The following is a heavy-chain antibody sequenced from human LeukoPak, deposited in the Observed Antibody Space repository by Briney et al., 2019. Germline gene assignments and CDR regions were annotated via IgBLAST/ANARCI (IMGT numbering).Heavy chain of an antibody. J-gene: IGHJ4*02. CDR1: GGSISSYY. D-gene: IGHD5-18*01. CDR3: ARDKGQLWSRIDY. V-gene: IGHV4-59*01. CDR2: IYYSGST. Sequence: SETLSLTCTVSGGSISSYYWSWIRQPPGKGLVWIGYIYYSGSTNYNPSLKSRVTISVDTSKNQFSLKLSSVTAADTAVYYCARDKGQLWSRIDYWGQGTLVTVSS.